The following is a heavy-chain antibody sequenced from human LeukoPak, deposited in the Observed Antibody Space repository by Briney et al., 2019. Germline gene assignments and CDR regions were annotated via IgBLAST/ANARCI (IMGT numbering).Heavy chain of an antibody. J-gene: IGHJ5*02. CDR3: ARQGVRPGIAAAGSWFDP. CDR2: IYYSGST. V-gene: IGHV4-59*08. D-gene: IGHD6-13*01. CDR1: GGSISSYY. Sequence: SSETLSLTCTVSGGSISSYYWSWIRQPPGKGLEWIGYIYYSGSTNYNPSLKSRVTISVDTSKNQFSLKLSSVTAADTAVYYCARQGVRPGIAAAGSWFDPWGQGTLVTVSS.